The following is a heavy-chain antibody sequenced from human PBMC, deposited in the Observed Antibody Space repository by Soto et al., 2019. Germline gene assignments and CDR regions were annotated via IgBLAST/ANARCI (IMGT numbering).Heavy chain of an antibody. CDR3: TRPLGDGWFDP. Sequence: EVQLVESGGGLVKPGGSLKLSCAASGFTFSGSAMHWVRQASGKGLEWVGRIRSKANSDATAYAASVKDRFTISRDDSKSTAYLQMNSLKTEDTAVYYCTRPLGDGWFDPWGQGTLVTVSS. J-gene: IGHJ5*02. V-gene: IGHV3-73*01. D-gene: IGHD4-17*01. CDR2: IRSKANSDAT. CDR1: GFTFSGSA.